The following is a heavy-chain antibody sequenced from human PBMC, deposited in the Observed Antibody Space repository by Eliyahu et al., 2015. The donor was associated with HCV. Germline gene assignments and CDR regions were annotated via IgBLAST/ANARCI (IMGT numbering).Heavy chain of an antibody. Sequence: QVQLVQSGTEVKKPGASVKVSCKASGYTFSSYDINWVRQAXGQGLEWVGWMNPYSGDTGYAQRFQGRVTMTRNTSISAAYLELRNLTSEDTAVYYCAKARRPKFYYGSSGYSTGGFDPWGQGSLVVVSS. V-gene: IGHV1-8*01. J-gene: IGHJ5*02. CDR2: MNPYSGDT. CDR1: GYTFSSYD. D-gene: IGHD3-22*01. CDR3: AKARRPKFYYGSSGYSTGGFDP.